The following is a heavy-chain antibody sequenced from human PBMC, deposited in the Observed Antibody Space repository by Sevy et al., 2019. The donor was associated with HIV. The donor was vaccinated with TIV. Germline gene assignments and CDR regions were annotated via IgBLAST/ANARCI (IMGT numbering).Heavy chain of an antibody. V-gene: IGHV3-64*02. CDR1: GFTFSSYA. J-gene: IGHJ4*02. D-gene: IGHD3-22*01. CDR3: VRGGDDSSGYFYFGEYYFDY. CDR2: ISSNGGST. Sequence: GGSLRLSCAASGFTFSSYAMHWVRQAPGKGLEYVSAISSNGGSTYYADSVKDRFTISRDNSKNTLYLQMGSLRAEDMAVYYCVRGGDDSSGYFYFGEYYFDYWGQGTLVTVSS.